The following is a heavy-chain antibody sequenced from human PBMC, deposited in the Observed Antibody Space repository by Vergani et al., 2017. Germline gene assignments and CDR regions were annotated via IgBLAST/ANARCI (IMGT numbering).Heavy chain of an antibody. CDR1: GYTFTSYD. V-gene: IGHV1-8*01. J-gene: IGHJ4*02. CDR2: MNPNSGNT. Sequence: QVQLVQSGAEVKKPGASVKVSCKASGYTFTSYDINWVRQATGQGLEWMGWMNPNSGNTGYAQKFQGRVTMTTDTSTSTAYMELRSLRSDDTAVYYCARESGNYRLYYFDYWGQGTLVTVSS. D-gene: IGHD1-26*01. CDR3: ARESGNYRLYYFDY.